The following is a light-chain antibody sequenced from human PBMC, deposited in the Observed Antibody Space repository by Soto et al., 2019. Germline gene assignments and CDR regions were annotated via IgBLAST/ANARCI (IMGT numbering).Light chain of an antibody. CDR2: AAS. Sequence: DIQMTQSPSSLSASVGDRVTITCRASQSITRYLNWYQQKPGKAPKLLIDAASSLQSGVPSRFSGGASGTDFTLTISSLQPEEFATYYCQQTYSTPQTFGQGTKVEIK. V-gene: IGKV1-39*01. CDR1: QSITRY. CDR3: QQTYSTPQT. J-gene: IGKJ1*01.